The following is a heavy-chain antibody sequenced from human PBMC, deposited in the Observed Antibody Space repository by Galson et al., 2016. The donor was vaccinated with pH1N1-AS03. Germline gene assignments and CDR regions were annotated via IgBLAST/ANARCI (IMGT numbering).Heavy chain of an antibody. J-gene: IGHJ4*02. CDR1: GFTFSSFV. CDR3: AKDLRSKIKVSGFDY. V-gene: IGHV3-23*01. D-gene: IGHD5/OR15-5a*01. Sequence: SLRLSCAASGFTFSSFVMSWVRQAPGKGLEWVAAITGSGGTTYYGDSVKGRFTVSRGNSNNTLYLELNSLRAGDTAIYYCAKDLRSKIKVSGFDYWGQGALVTVSS. CDR2: ITGSGGTT.